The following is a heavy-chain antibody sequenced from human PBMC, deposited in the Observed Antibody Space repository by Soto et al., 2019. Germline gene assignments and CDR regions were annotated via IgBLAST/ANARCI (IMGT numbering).Heavy chain of an antibody. CDR2: INPNSDDT. J-gene: IGHJ4*01. D-gene: IGHD6-13*01. CDR1: RYIFTDYY. CDR3: ARDSAAGAGIGWDY. Sequence: SGKVCGKASRYIFTDYYINWVRQAPGQGLEWMGWINPNSDDTRYAQKFRGRVTVTMDTSISTAYMELSRLTSDDTAVYYCARDSAAGAGIGWDYWGQRTLVTVSS. V-gene: IGHV1-2*02.